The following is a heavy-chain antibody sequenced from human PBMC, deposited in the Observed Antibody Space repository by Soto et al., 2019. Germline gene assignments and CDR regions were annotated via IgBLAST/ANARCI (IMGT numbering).Heavy chain of an antibody. V-gene: IGHV3-33*01. CDR1: GFTFSSYG. CDR3: AREGLLGYCSGGSGYSAASFDY. CDR2: IWYDGSNK. D-gene: IGHD2-15*01. J-gene: IGHJ4*02. Sequence: QVQLVESGGGVVQPGRSLRLSCAASGFTFSSYGMHWVRQAPGKGLEWVAVIWYDGSNKYYADSVKGRFTISRDNSKNTVYLQRNNRRAEDTAVYYCAREGLLGYCSGGSGYSAASFDYGGQGTLVTVSS.